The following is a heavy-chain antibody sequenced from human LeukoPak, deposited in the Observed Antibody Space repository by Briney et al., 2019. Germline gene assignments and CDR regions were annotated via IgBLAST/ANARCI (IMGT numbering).Heavy chain of an antibody. CDR1: GFIVSSNY. CDR2: IYSIGST. J-gene: IGHJ4*02. Sequence: PGGSLRLSCAASGFIVSSNYMSWVRQAPGKGLEWVSGIYSIGSTYYADSVKGRFTISRDNSKNTLYLQMNSLRAEDTAVYYCAKGRDLSLVRYYFDYWGQGTLVTVSS. D-gene: IGHD4/OR15-4a*01. V-gene: IGHV3-66*03. CDR3: AKGRDLSLVRYYFDY.